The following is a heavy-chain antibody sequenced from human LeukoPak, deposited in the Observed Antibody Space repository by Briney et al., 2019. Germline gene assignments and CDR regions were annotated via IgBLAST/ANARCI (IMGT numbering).Heavy chain of an antibody. Sequence: SETLSLTCTVSGGSISSYYRTWIRQTPGKELEWIGYIYYSGSTNYNPSLKSRVSISVGTSRNQLSLMLTSVTAADTAVYYCARGGYSSSWSLGMDVWGQGTTVTVSS. CDR2: IYYSGST. D-gene: IGHD6-13*01. CDR3: ARGGYSSSWSLGMDV. J-gene: IGHJ6*02. V-gene: IGHV4-59*12. CDR1: GGSISSYY.